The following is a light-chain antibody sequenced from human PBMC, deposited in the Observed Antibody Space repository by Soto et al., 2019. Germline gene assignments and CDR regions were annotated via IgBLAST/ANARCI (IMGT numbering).Light chain of an antibody. CDR3: QQRSNWPPMYT. Sequence: EIVLTQSPATLSLSPGERATLSCRASQSVSSYLAWYQQKPGQAPRLLIYGASNRATGIPARFSGSVSVTVFTLTISSLEPEDFAVYYGQQRSNWPPMYTFGQGTKVEIK. CDR2: GAS. CDR1: QSVSSY. J-gene: IGKJ2*01. V-gene: IGKV3-11*01.